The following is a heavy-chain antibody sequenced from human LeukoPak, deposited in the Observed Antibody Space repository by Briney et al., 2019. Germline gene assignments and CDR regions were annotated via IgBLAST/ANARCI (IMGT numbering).Heavy chain of an antibody. CDR3: ARNYYDSSGYLTPGV. D-gene: IGHD3-22*01. CDR2: INPNSGGT. V-gene: IGHV1-2*02. Sequence: ASVKVSCKASGYTFTGYYMHWVRQAPGQGLEWMGWINPNSGGTDYAQKVQGRVTMTRDTSISTAYMELSRLRSDDTAVYYCARNYYDSSGYLTPGVWGKGTTVTVSS. CDR1: GYTFTGYY. J-gene: IGHJ6*04.